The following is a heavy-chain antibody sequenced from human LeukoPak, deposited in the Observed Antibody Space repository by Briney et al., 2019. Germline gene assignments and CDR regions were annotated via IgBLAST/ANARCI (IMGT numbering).Heavy chain of an antibody. CDR2: ISGSGGST. D-gene: IGHD3-10*01. CDR1: GFTFSSYA. V-gene: IGHV3-23*01. J-gene: IGHJ4*02. CDR3: AKRYYYGSGSFDY. Sequence: AGGSLRLSCAASGFTFSSYAMSWVRQAPGKGLEWVSAISGSGGSTYYADSVKGRFTISRDNSKSTLYLQMNSLTAGDTAVYHCAKRYYYGSGSFDYWGQGTLVTVSS.